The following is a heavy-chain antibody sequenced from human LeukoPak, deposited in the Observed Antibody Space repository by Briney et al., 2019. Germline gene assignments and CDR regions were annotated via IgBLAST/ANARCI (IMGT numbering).Heavy chain of an antibody. CDR1: GFTFSSYW. CDR2: INSDGGST. D-gene: IGHD2-15*01. V-gene: IGHV3-74*01. J-gene: IGHJ4*02. CDR3: ARRIQGIAPYYFDY. Sequence: GGSLRLSCTASGFTFSSYWMHWVHQAPGKGLVWVSRINSDGGSTSYADSVKGRFTISRDNAKNTLYLQMNSLRAEDTAVYYCARRIQGIAPYYFDYSGQGTLVSVSS.